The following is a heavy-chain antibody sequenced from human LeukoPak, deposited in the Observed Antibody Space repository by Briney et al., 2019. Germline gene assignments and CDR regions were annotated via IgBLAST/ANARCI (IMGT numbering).Heavy chain of an antibody. Sequence: GGSLRLSCAASGFTFSDYYMSWIRQAPGRGLEWVSYVSSSSSYTNYADSVRGRFTISRDNAKDSLYLQMNSLRAEDTSVYYCARDWTYYYDSSGYYRAFDIWGQGTMVTVSS. D-gene: IGHD3-22*01. CDR3: ARDWTYYYDSSGYYRAFDI. CDR1: GFTFSDYY. J-gene: IGHJ3*02. CDR2: VSSSSSYT. V-gene: IGHV3-11*06.